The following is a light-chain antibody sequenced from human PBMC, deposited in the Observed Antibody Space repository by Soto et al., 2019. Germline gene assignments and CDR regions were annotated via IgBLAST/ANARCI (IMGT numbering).Light chain of an antibody. CDR2: DTS. CDR1: QSISSSY. J-gene: IGKJ1*01. Sequence: EIVLTQSPGTLSLSPGERATLSCRASQSISSSYLAWYQQKPGQAPRLLIYDTSSRATGIPDRFSGSASGKDFSLTISRLENEDFAFYYCQQNSNTPRTFGQGTKVEIK. CDR3: QQNSNTPRT. V-gene: IGKV3-20*01.